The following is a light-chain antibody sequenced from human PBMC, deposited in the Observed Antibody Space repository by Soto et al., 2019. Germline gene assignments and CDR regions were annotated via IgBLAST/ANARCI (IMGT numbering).Light chain of an antibody. Sequence: ENVLTQPPGTLSLSPGERATLSCRASQVTSRYLSWYQQRPGQAPRLLIYGASSRATGIPDRFGGSGSGTDFTLTISRLEPEDFAVYYCQQYSTSPISFGQGTRLEIK. CDR1: QVTSRY. CDR2: GAS. CDR3: QQYSTSPIS. V-gene: IGKV3-20*01. J-gene: IGKJ5*01.